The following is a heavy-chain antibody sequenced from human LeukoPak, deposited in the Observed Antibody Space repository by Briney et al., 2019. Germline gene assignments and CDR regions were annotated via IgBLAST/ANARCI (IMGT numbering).Heavy chain of an antibody. CDR2: INSDGSST. Sequence: GGSLRLSCAASGFTFSSYWMHWVRQAPGKGLVWVSRINSDGSSTSYADSVKGRFTISRDNAKNTLYLQMNSLRAEDTAAYYCASGRIWFGELLDDYWGQGTLVTVSS. CDR1: GFTFSSYW. V-gene: IGHV3-74*01. J-gene: IGHJ4*02. D-gene: IGHD3-10*01. CDR3: ASGRIWFGELLDDY.